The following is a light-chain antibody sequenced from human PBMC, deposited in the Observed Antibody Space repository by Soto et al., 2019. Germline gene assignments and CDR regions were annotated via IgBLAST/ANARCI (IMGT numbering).Light chain of an antibody. V-gene: IGKV3-20*01. CDR1: QSISRY. CDR2: GAS. Sequence: IVLTQSPGTLSLSPGERTTLSCRASQSISRYLAWYQQKPGQGPRLLIYGASSRATGTPDRFSGSGSGTDFTLTINRLEPEDFALYYRQQYGSSPPTFGQGTKVDIK. J-gene: IGKJ1*01. CDR3: QQYGSSPPT.